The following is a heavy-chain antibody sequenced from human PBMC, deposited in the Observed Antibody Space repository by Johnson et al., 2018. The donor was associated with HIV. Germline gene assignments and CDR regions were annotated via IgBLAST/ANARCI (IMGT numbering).Heavy chain of an antibody. D-gene: IGHD6-13*01. Sequence: QVQLVESGGGVVQPGRSLRLSCAASGFTFSSYAMHWVRQAPGKGLEWVAVISYDGSNKYYADSVKGRFTISRENSRNTLYLQMNSLRAEDTAVYYCARDKGIAAAATDDAFDIWGQGTMVTVSS. CDR2: ISYDGSNK. J-gene: IGHJ3*02. CDR3: ARDKGIAAAATDDAFDI. V-gene: IGHV3-30*14. CDR1: GFTFSSYA.